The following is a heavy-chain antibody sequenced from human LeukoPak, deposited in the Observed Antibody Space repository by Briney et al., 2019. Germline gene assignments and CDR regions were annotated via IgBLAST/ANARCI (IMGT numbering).Heavy chain of an antibody. V-gene: IGHV4-34*01. Sequence: SETLSLSCAVHGGSFSGNYCTWIRQTPAKGLEWLGEMNPSGSTSYNPSIKSRVTISVYTSKNQFTLKLSSVTAADTAVYYCARGRQDVTMIVVVMTAVSYYLDVWGKGTTVTVS. CDR2: MNPSGST. CDR3: ARGRQDVTMIVVVMTAVSYYLDV. D-gene: IGHD3-22*01. J-gene: IGHJ6*03. CDR1: GGSFSGNY.